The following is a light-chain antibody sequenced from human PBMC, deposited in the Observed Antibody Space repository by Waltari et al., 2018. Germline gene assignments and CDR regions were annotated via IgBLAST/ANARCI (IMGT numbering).Light chain of an antibody. CDR3: QAWDSTTAV. J-gene: IGLJ2*01. Sequence: SFELTQSPSVSVSLGQTATITCAGDKLGSKYVSWYKQKPGQSPVLVVYQDNRRPSWIPWRVSGSNSGSTATLIISGTQAMDEADYYCQAWDSTTAVFGGGTKLTVL. V-gene: IGLV3-1*01. CDR2: QDN. CDR1: KLGSKY.